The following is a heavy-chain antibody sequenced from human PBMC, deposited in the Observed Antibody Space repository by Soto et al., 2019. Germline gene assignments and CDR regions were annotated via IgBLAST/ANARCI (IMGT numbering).Heavy chain of an antibody. CDR3: ARDQERGMGV. D-gene: IGHD1-1*01. V-gene: IGHV3-30-3*01. CDR2: ISYDGSNK. J-gene: IGHJ6*02. Sequence: GGSLRLSCAASGFTFSSYAMHWVRQAPGKGLEWVAVISYDGSNKYYADSVKGRFTISRDNSKNTLYLQMNSLRAEDTAVYYCARDQERGMGVCGQGTTVTVSS. CDR1: GFTFSSYA.